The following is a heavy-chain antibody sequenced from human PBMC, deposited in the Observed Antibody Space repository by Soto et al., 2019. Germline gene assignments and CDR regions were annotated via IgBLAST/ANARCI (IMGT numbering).Heavy chain of an antibody. Sequence: GSLRLSCAASGFTVSSNYMSWVRQAPGKGLEWVSVIYSGGSTYYADSVKGRFTISRDNSKNTLYLQMNSLRAEDTAVYYCARAPALGTPFVYWGQGTLVTVSS. V-gene: IGHV3-53*01. D-gene: IGHD3-10*01. J-gene: IGHJ4*02. CDR1: GFTVSSNY. CDR2: IYSGGST. CDR3: ARAPALGTPFVY.